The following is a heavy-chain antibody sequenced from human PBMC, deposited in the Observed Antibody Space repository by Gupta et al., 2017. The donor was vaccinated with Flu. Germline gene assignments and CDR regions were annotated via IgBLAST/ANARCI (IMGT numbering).Heavy chain of an antibody. CDR3: ARDQGSSSLFFDY. CDR1: GGSISSYY. CDR2: IYYSGST. V-gene: IGHV4-59*01. Sequence: QVQLQESGPGLVKPSETLSLTCTVSGGSISSYYWSWIRQPPGKGLEWIGYIYYSGSTNYNPSLKSRVTISVDTSKNQFSLKLSSVTAADTAVYYCARDQGSSSLFFDYWGQGTLVTVSS. D-gene: IGHD6-13*01. J-gene: IGHJ4*02.